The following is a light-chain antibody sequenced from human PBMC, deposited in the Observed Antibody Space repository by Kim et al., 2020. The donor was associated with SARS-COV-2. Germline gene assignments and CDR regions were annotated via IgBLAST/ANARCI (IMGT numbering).Light chain of an antibody. J-gene: IGKJ1*01. Sequence: ASVGDRITITCRASQKISSYLNWYQQKPGRAPKLLIYGAITLQSGVPSRFSGSGSGTDFTLTISSLQPEDFATYYCQQSDSKPPTFGQGTKVDIK. V-gene: IGKV1-39*01. CDR2: GAI. CDR1: QKISSY. CDR3: QQSDSKPPT.